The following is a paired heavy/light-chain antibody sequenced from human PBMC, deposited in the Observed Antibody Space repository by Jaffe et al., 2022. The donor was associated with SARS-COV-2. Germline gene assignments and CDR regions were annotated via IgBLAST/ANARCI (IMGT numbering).Light chain of an antibody. CDR2: AAS. CDR1: QGISNY. V-gene: IGKV1-16*02. Sequence: DIQMTQSPSSLSASVGDRVTITCRASQGISNYLAWFQQKPGKAPKSLIYAASSLQNGVPSKFSGSGSGTDFTLTISSLQPEDFATYYCQQYNTYPYTFGQGTKLEIK. J-gene: IGKJ2*01. CDR3: QQYNTYPYT.
Heavy chain of an antibody. CDR3: ARGSLYYYGSGSYYNPPGY. J-gene: IGHJ4*02. V-gene: IGHV4-34*02. CDR2: INHSGST. Sequence: QVQLQQWGAGLLRPSETLSLTCAVYGGSFSGYSWSWIRQPPGKGLEWIGEINHSGSTNYNPSLESRVTISVDTSKNHFSLNLSSVTAADTAVYYCARGSLYYYGSGSYYNPPGYWGQGTLVTVSS. D-gene: IGHD3-10*01. CDR1: GGSFSGYS.